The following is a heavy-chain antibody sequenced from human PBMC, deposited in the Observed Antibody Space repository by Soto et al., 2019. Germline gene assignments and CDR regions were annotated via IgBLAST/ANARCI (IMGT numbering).Heavy chain of an antibody. Sequence: QVQLVQSGAEVKKPGASVKVSCKASGYTFTSYGISWVRQAPGQGLEWMGWISAYNGNTNYAQKLQGRVTMTTDTSTSTAYMELRSLRSDDTAVYYCARGEAVLVPAPYYYYYGMDVWGQGTTVTVSS. CDR3: ARGEAVLVPAPYYYYYGMDV. CDR1: GYTFTSYG. CDR2: ISAYNGNT. V-gene: IGHV1-18*01. D-gene: IGHD2-2*01. J-gene: IGHJ6*02.